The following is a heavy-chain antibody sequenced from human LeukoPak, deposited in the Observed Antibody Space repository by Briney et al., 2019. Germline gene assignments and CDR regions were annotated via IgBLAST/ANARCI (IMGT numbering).Heavy chain of an antibody. CDR1: GFTFSDYA. CDR3: ASRPRADIGPLDF. CDR2: ISGSGSRT. Sequence: GGSLRLSCAASGFTFSDYAMTWARQAPGKALEWVSSISGSGSRTYYTESVKGRFTISRDNSKNTLYLQMNSLRADETAIYYCASRPRADIGPLDFWGQGTLVTVSS. V-gene: IGHV3-23*01. D-gene: IGHD1-14*01. J-gene: IGHJ4*02.